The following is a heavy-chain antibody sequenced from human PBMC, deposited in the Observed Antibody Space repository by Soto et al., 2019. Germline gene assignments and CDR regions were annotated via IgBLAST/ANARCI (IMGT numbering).Heavy chain of an antibody. CDR3: ARERAIAATGSFYY. CDR2: TSYDGKNK. V-gene: IGHV3-30*04. CDR1: GFTFSNFV. Sequence: QVQLVESGGGVVQPGGSLRLSWAASGFTFSNFVMHWVRQAPGKGLEWVAATSYDGKNKDHADSVKGRFTISRDNSKNTLYLKMNSLRHEDTAVYFCARERAIAATGSFYYWGQGTLVTVSS. J-gene: IGHJ4*02. D-gene: IGHD6-13*01.